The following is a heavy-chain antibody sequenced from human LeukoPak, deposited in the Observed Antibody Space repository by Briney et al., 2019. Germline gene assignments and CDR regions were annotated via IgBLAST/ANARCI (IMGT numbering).Heavy chain of an antibody. CDR2: IYYSGST. J-gene: IGHJ4*02. CDR1: GDSISSYY. CDR3: ARRFDDSSGYYLFDY. V-gene: IGHV4-59*08. D-gene: IGHD3-22*01. Sequence: PSETLSLTCTVSGDSISSYYWSWIRQPPGKGLEWIGYIYYSGSTNYNPSLKSRVTISVDTSKNQFSLKLSSVTAADTAVYYCARRFDDSSGYYLFDYWGQGTLVTVSS.